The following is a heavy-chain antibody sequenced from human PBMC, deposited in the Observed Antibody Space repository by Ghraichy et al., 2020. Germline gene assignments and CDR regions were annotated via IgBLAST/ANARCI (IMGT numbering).Heavy chain of an antibody. Sequence: SETLSLTCTVSGGSLSSYYWSWIRQPPGKGLEWIGYIYYDGTTNYNPSLKSRVTISVDTSKTQFSLKLSSVTAADPAVYYCANLSGTSALGYWGQGTLVSVSS. CDR2: IYYDGTT. J-gene: IGHJ4*02. CDR1: GGSLSSYY. D-gene: IGHD1-1*01. V-gene: IGHV4-59*01. CDR3: ANLSGTSALGY.